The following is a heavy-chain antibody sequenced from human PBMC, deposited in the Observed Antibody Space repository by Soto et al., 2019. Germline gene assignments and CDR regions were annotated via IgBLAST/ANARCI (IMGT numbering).Heavy chain of an antibody. CDR1: GFTFSSYS. CDR3: AVLPREVTNLGYWYFDL. Sequence: GGSLRLSCAASGFTFSSYSMNWVRQAPGKGLEWVSSISSSSSYIYYADSVKGRFTISRDNAKNSLYLQMNSLRAEDTAVYYCAVLPREVTNLGYWYFDLWGRGTLVTVSS. V-gene: IGHV3-21*01. CDR2: ISSSSSYI. D-gene: IGHD4-17*01. J-gene: IGHJ2*01.